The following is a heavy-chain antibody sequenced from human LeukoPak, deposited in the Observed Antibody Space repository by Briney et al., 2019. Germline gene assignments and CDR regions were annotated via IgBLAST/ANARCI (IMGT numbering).Heavy chain of an antibody. J-gene: IGHJ5*02. Sequence: SETLPLTCTVSGGSISSSSYYWGWIRQPPGKGLEWIGSIYYSGSTYYNPSLKSRVTISVDTSKNQFSLKLSSVTAPDTAVYYCARHLAAYYYDSSGYWFDPWGQGTLVTVSS. CDR2: IYYSGST. D-gene: IGHD3-22*01. V-gene: IGHV4-39*01. CDR3: ARHLAAYYYDSSGYWFDP. CDR1: GGSISSSSYY.